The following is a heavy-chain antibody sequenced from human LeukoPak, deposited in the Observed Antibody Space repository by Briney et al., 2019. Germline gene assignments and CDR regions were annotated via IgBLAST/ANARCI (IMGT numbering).Heavy chain of an antibody. J-gene: IGHJ4*02. Sequence: SQTLSLTCAVSGGSISSGGYSWSWIRQPPGKGLEWIGYIYHSGSTYYNPSLKSRVTISLDTSKNQFSLKLSSVTAADTAVYYCARVGTYYRSLDSWGQGTLVTVSS. CDR3: ARVGTYYRSLDS. CDR2: IYHSGST. CDR1: GGSISSGGYS. D-gene: IGHD3-10*01. V-gene: IGHV4-30-2*01.